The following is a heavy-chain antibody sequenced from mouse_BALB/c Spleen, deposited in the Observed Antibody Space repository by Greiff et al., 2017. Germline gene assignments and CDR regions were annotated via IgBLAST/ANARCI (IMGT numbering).Heavy chain of an antibody. CDR1: GFTFSSFG. Sequence: EVHLVESGGGLVQPGGSRKLSCAASGFTFSSFGMHWVRQAPEKGLEWVAYISSGSSTIYYADTVKGRFTISRDNPKNTLFLQMTSLRSEDTAMYYCARSLPTGPMDYWGQGTSVTVSS. V-gene: IGHV5-17*02. CDR2: ISSGSSTI. D-gene: IGHD1-1*01. J-gene: IGHJ4*01. CDR3: ARSLPTGPMDY.